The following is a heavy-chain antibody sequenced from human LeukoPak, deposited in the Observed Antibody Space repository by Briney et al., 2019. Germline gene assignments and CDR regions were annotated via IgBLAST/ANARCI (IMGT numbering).Heavy chain of an antibody. Sequence: PSETLSLTCTVSGGSISSSSYYWGWIRQPPGKGLEWIGSIYYSGSTYYNPSLKSRVTISVDTSKNQFSLKLSSVTAADTAVYYCASPSISSGWYPKDYWGQGTLVTVSS. D-gene: IGHD6-19*01. CDR1: GGSISSSSYY. V-gene: IGHV4-39*01. CDR2: IYYSGST. J-gene: IGHJ4*02. CDR3: ASPSISSGWYPKDY.